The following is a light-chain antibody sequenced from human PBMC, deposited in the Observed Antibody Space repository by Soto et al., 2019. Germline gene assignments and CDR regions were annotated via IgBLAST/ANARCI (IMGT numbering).Light chain of an antibody. V-gene: IGLV4-60*02. Sequence: QLVLTQSSSASASLGSSVKLTCTLSSGHSTYIIAWHQQQPGKAPRYLMKLEGSGSYNKGSGIPDRFSGSSSGADRYLTISNLQFADEADYYCETWDTNVVVFGGGTQLTV. CDR1: SGHSTYI. J-gene: IGLJ2*01. CDR2: LEGSGSY. CDR3: ETWDTNVVV.